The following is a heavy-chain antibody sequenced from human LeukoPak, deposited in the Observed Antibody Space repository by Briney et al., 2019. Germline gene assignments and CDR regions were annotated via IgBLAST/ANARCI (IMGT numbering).Heavy chain of an antibody. CDR1: GGSISSYY. Sequence: SETLSLTCTVSGGSISSYYWSWIRQPPGKGLEWIGHIYTSGSTNYNPSLKSRVTISVDTSKNQFSLKLSSVTAADTAVYYCARDRRYSSGWYGLDYWGQGTLVTVSS. CDR3: ARDRRYSSGWYGLDY. J-gene: IGHJ4*02. V-gene: IGHV4-59*01. D-gene: IGHD6-19*01. CDR2: IYTSGST.